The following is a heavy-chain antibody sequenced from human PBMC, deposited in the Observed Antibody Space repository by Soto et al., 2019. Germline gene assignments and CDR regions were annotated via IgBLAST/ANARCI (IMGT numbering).Heavy chain of an antibody. J-gene: IGHJ4*02. D-gene: IGHD3-16*01. V-gene: IGHV4-30-2*01. CDR2: IPVTGCT. CDR1: GASITSGIYS. Sequence: SETLCLTCTVSGASITSGIYSWSWIRQAPGKGLEWIGNIPVTGCTAFCPSLKRRVTMSVDTSKNQFSLNVNSVTAADTAVYFCASGGAWRPNGHVPLAFWDQETLVTVSS. CDR3: ASGGAWRPNGHVPLAF.